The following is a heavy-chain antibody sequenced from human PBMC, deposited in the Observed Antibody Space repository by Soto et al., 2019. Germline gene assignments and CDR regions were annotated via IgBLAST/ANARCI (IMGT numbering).Heavy chain of an antibody. J-gene: IGHJ6*03. D-gene: IGHD2-2*01. CDR3: ARGHLAVVPVASWYYYMDV. V-gene: IGHV1-3*01. CDR2: INAGNGNT. Sequence: GDSVKVSCKASGYTFTNYAVHWVRQAPGQRLEWMGWINAGNGNTRYSQKFQGRVTITRDTSARTAYMELSSLRSEDTAVYYCARGHLAVVPVASWYYYMDVWGKGTTVTVSS. CDR1: GYTFTNYA.